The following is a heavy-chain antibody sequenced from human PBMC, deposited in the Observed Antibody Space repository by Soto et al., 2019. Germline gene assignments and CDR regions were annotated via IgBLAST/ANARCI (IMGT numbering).Heavy chain of an antibody. V-gene: IGHV5-51*01. CDR2: IYPGDSDT. J-gene: IGHJ6*02. CDR1: GYTFTNYW. Sequence: GESLKISCKGSGYTFTNYWIGWVRQMPGKGLEWMGIIYPGDSDTKYNPSFQGQVTISADKSITTTYLQWSSLQASDTAIYYCAASIFYYGMDVWGQGTTVTVSS. CDR3: AASIFYYGMDV.